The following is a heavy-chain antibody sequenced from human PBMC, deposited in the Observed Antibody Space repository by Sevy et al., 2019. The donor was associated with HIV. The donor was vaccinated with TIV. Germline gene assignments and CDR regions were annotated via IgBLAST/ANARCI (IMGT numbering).Heavy chain of an antibody. CDR1: GGSISSYY. V-gene: IGHV4-59*08. Sequence: SETLSLTCTVSGGSISSYYWSWIRQPPGKGLEWIGYIYYSGSTNYNPSLKSRVTISVDTSKNQFSLKLSSVTAADTAVYYCARQHCSSTSCYRNYWFDPWGLGTLVTVSS. CDR2: IYYSGST. J-gene: IGHJ5*02. CDR3: ARQHCSSTSCYRNYWFDP. D-gene: IGHD2-2*02.